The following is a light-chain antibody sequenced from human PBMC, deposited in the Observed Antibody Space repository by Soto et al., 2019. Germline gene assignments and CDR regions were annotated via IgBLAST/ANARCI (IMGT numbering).Light chain of an antibody. CDR1: QGILND. CDR2: DAS. V-gene: IGKV1-17*01. Sequence: DIQMTQSPSSLSASVGDTFTITCRASQGILNDLGWYQQKPGKAPKRLIYDASILQGGVPSRFSGSGSETEFTLTISSLQPEDFATYSCLQHYSYPWTFGQGTKVDIK. J-gene: IGKJ1*01. CDR3: LQHYSYPWT.